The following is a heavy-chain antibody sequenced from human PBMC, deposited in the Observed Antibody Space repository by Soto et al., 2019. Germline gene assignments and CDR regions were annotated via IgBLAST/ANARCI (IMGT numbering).Heavy chain of an antibody. Sequence: EVQLVESGGGLVKPGGSLRLSCAASGFNFNSYTINWVRQAPGKRLEWLSSISSSGYIFSTDSVRGRFTISRDNAKNSVYLQINSLRAEDTAVYFCARDCSGGSCYLGMDVWDQGTTVTVSS. CDR1: GFNFNSYT. J-gene: IGHJ6*02. CDR3: ARDCSGGSCYLGMDV. CDR2: ISSSGYI. V-gene: IGHV3-21*01. D-gene: IGHD2-15*01.